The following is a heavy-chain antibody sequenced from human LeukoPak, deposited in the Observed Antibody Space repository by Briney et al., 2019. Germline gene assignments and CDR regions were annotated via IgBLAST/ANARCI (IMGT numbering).Heavy chain of an antibody. Sequence: SSQTLSLTCTVSGGSISSGDYYWSWIRQPPGKGLEWIGYIYYSGSTYYNPSLKSRVTISVDTSKNQFSLKLSSVTDADTAVYYCARVPRPGYCSSTSCYPDAFDIWGQGTMVTVSS. CDR3: ARVPRPGYCSSTSCYPDAFDI. D-gene: IGHD2-2*03. CDR2: IYYSGST. J-gene: IGHJ3*02. CDR1: GGSISSGDYY. V-gene: IGHV4-30-4*08.